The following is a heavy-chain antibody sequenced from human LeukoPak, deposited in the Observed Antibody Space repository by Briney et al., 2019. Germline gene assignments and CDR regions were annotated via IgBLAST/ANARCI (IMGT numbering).Heavy chain of an antibody. V-gene: IGHV3-74*01. Sequence: GGSLRLSCAASGFSFSRYWMHWVRQAPGKGLVWVSRMSCDGSSTNYADSVKGRFTISRDNAKNILYLQMNSLRAEDTAVYHCATGHYYDSSGYYPLPDAFDIWGQGTMVT. CDR1: GFSFSRYW. CDR2: MSCDGSST. J-gene: IGHJ3*02. D-gene: IGHD3-22*01. CDR3: ATGHYYDSSGYYPLPDAFDI.